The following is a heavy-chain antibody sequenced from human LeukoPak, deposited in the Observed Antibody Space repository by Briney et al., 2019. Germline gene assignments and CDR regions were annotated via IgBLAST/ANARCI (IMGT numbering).Heavy chain of an antibody. CDR1: GYTFTGYY. Sequence: GASVKVSCKASGYTFTGYYMHWVRQAPGQGLEWMGWINPNSGGTNYAQKFQGRVTMTRDTSISTAYMELSRLRSDDTAVYYCALLWFGELLALTDYWGQGTLVTVSS. CDR3: ALLWFGELLALTDY. CDR2: INPNSGGT. V-gene: IGHV1-2*02. D-gene: IGHD3-10*01. J-gene: IGHJ4*02.